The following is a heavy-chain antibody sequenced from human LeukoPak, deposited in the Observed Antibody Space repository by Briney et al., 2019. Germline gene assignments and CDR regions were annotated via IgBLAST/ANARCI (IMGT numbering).Heavy chain of an antibody. Sequence: SVKVSCKASGGTFSSYAISWVRQAPGQGLEWMGGIIPIFGTANYAQKFQGRVTITADESTSTAYMELSSLRSEDTAVYYCARLRGYGSGNYPVEPWGQGTLVTVSS. CDR1: GGTFSSYA. J-gene: IGHJ5*02. CDR3: ARLRGYGSGNYPVEP. CDR2: IIPIFGTA. V-gene: IGHV1-69*01. D-gene: IGHD3-10*01.